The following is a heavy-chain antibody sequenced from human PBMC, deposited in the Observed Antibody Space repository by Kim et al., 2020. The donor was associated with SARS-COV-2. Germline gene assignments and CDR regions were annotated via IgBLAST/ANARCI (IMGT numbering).Heavy chain of an antibody. V-gene: IGHV3-73*01. Sequence: GGSLRLSCAASGFTFSGSAMHWVRQASGKGLEWVGRIRGKPNNYATSYAASVKVRFTISRDESKSTAYLQMNSLKTEDTAMYYCIRYYYDSSGSGVYWGQGTLVTVSS. CDR1: GFTFSGSA. J-gene: IGHJ4*02. CDR3: IRYYYDSSGSGVY. D-gene: IGHD3-22*01. CDR2: IRGKPNNYAT.